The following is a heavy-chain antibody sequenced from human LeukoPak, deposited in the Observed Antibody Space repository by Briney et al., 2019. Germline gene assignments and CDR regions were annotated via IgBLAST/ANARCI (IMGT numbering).Heavy chain of an antibody. Sequence: GESLKISCKGSGYSFTSYWIGWVRQMPGKGLEWMGIIYPGDSDTRYSPSFQGQVTISADKSISTAYLQWSSLKASDTAMYYCAKLCSSSWSPSGMDVWGQGTTVTVSS. J-gene: IGHJ6*02. CDR2: IYPGDSDT. CDR3: AKLCSSSWSPSGMDV. V-gene: IGHV5-51*01. D-gene: IGHD6-13*01. CDR1: GYSFTSYW.